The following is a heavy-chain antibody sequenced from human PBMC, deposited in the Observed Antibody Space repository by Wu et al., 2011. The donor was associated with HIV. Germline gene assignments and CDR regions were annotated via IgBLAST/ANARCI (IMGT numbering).Heavy chain of an antibody. D-gene: IGHD5-18*01. V-gene: IGHV1-24*01. J-gene: IGHJ3*01. CDR2: FDPEDGKR. CDR1: GYTLTELS. CDR3: AAGKKAQPLNDAFDV. Sequence: QVQLVQSGAEVKKPGASVKVSCKVSGYTLTELSMHWVRQAPGKGLEWMGGFDPEDGKRIYAQKFQGRVTMTEDTSTDTAYMELSSLRSEDAAVYYCAAGKKAQPLNDAFDVWGQGTMVTVSS.